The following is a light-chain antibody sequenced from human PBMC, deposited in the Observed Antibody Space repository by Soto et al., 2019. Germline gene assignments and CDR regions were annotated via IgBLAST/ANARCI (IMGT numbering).Light chain of an antibody. CDR3: MLSYSTAPV. V-gene: IGLV7-46*01. CDR1: SGAVTSGHY. CDR2: DTN. Sequence: QAVVTQEPSLTVSPGGTVTLTCGSSSGAVTSGHYPHWFQQKPGQAPRTLIHDTNNKHSWTPARFSGSLLGDKAALTLSGAQPEDEAEYYCMLSYSTAPVFGGGTKLTVL. J-gene: IGLJ2*01.